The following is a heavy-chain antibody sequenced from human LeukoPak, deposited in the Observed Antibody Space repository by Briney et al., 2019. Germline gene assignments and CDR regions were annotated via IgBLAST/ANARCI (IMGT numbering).Heavy chain of an antibody. D-gene: IGHD3-3*01. J-gene: IGHJ4*02. CDR1: GYTFTGYY. V-gene: IGHV1-2*02. CDR3: ARGRFDFWSGYYKVFDY. Sequence: ASVKVSCKASGYTFTGYYMHWVRQAPGQGLEWMGWINPNSGGTNYAQKFQGRVTMTRDTSISTAYMELSRLRSDDTAVYYCARGRFDFWSGYYKVFDYWGQGTLVTVSS. CDR2: INPNSGGT.